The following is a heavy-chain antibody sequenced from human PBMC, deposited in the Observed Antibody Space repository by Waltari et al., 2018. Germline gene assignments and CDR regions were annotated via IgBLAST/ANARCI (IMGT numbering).Heavy chain of an antibody. V-gene: IGHV1-69*01. Sequence: QVQLVQSGAEVKKPGSSVKVSCQASGGTFRRYAISWVRQAPGQGLEWMGGIIPIFGTANYAQKFQGRVTITADESTSTAYMELSSLRSEDTAVYYCARGGSGYYTRNWFDPWGQGTLVTVSS. D-gene: IGHD3-3*01. CDR3: ARGGSGYYTRNWFDP. CDR1: GGTFRRYA. CDR2: IIPIFGTA. J-gene: IGHJ5*02.